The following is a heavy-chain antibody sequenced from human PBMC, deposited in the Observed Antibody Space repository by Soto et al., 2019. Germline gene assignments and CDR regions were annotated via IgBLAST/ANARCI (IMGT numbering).Heavy chain of an antibody. CDR2: ISYDGSNK. Sequence: QVQLVESGGGVVQPGRSLRLSCAASGFTFSSYAMHWVRQAPGKGLEWVAVISYDGSNKYYADSVKGRFTISRDNSKNTLYLQMNSLRAEDTAVYYCARDGTRTVTTDYGMDVW. J-gene: IGHJ6*01. D-gene: IGHD4-17*01. CDR3: ARDGTRTVTTDYGMDV. V-gene: IGHV3-30-3*01. CDR1: GFTFSSYA.